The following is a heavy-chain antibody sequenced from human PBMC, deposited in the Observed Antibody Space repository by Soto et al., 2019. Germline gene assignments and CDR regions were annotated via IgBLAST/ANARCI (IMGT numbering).Heavy chain of an antibody. CDR2: ISSSGSTI. J-gene: IGHJ4*02. CDR1: GFTFSSYE. CDR3: ARVGYNWKGIDY. V-gene: IGHV3-48*03. D-gene: IGHD1-20*01. Sequence: GGSLRLSCAASGFTFSSYEMNWVRQAPGNGLEWVSYISSSGSTIYYADSVKGRFTISRDNAKNSLYLQMNSLRAEDTAVYYCARVGYNWKGIDYWGQGTLVTVSS.